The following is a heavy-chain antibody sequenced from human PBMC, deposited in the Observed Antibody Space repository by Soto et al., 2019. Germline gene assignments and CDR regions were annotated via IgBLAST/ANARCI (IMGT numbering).Heavy chain of an antibody. V-gene: IGHV3-48*02. Sequence: EVQLVESGGGLVQPGGSLRLSCAASGFTFSSYSMNWVRQAPGKGLEWVSYISSSSSTIYYADSVKGRFTISRDNAKNSLYLQMNSRRDEDTAVYYCARGPYGAGSDWGQGTLVTVSS. D-gene: IGHD2-8*01. CDR2: ISSSSSTI. J-gene: IGHJ4*02. CDR1: GFTFSSYS. CDR3: ARGPYGAGSD.